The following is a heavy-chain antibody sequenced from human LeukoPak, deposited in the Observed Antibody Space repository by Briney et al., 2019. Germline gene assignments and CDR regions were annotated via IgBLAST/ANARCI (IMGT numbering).Heavy chain of an antibody. CDR1: EYTFTSYY. J-gene: IGHJ4*02. V-gene: IGHV1-46*01. CDR2: INPSGGST. CDR3: ARDQTQIWFGEGLWYFDY. D-gene: IGHD3-10*01. Sequence: ASVKVSCKASEYTFTSYYMHWVRQAPGQGLEWMGIINPSGGSTSYAQKFQGRVTMTRDTSTSTVYMELSSLRSEDTAVYYCARDQTQIWFGEGLWYFDYWGQGTLVTVSS.